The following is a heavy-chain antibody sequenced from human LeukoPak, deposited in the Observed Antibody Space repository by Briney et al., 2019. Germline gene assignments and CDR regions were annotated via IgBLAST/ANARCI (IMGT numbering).Heavy chain of an antibody. V-gene: IGHV3-7*01. CDR2: IKQDGSAK. CDR1: GFTFSSYW. J-gene: IGHJ4*02. D-gene: IGHD5-18*01. CDR3: SRLRGYSYGYGDY. Sequence: GGSLRLSCAASGFTFSSYWMSWVRQAPGKGLEWVANIKQDGSAKYYVDSVKGRFTISRDNAENSLFLQMNSLRAEDTAVYYCSRLRGYSYGYGDYWGQGTLVTVSS.